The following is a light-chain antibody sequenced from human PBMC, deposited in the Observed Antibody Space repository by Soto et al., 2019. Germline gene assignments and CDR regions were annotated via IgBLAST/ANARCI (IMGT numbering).Light chain of an antibody. Sequence: SYQLTQPPSVSVAPGQTATVSRGANNVGSKSVHWYQQKPGQTPVLVVYDDSYRPSGIPERFYGTNSGNTATLTISRVEAGDEADYYCQVWDTTSAQGVFGTGTKVTVL. V-gene: IGLV3-21*02. CDR3: QVWDTTSAQGV. CDR1: NVGSKS. CDR2: DDS. J-gene: IGLJ1*01.